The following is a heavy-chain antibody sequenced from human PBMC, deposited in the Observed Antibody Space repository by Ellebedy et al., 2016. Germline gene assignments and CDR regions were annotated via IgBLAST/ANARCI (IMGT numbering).Heavy chain of an antibody. CDR3: ARSLGFCTETSCLRDFDS. CDR2: ISGYNGNT. D-gene: IGHD2-2*01. Sequence: ASVKVSCXASGYTFSSHGISWVRQAPGQGLEWMGWISGYNGNTNYAQILQGRVTMTTDTSTSTACMELRSLRSDDTAVYYCARSLGFCTETSCLRDFDSWGQGTLVTVSS. CDR1: GYTFSSHG. V-gene: IGHV1-18*01. J-gene: IGHJ4*02.